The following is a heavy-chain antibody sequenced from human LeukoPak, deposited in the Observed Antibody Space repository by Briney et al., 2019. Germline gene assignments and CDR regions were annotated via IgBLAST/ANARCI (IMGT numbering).Heavy chain of an antibody. J-gene: IGHJ4*02. D-gene: IGHD6-13*01. CDR1: GFTFDDYA. Sequence: SGRSLRLSCAPSGFTFDDYAMHWVRQPPGKCLEWVSGISWNSGSIGHADSVKGRFTISRDNAKNSLYLQMNSLRAEDTALCYCAKDFSGIAAAEFDYWGQGTLVTVSS. V-gene: IGHV3-9*01. CDR3: AKDFSGIAAAEFDY. CDR2: ISWNSGSI.